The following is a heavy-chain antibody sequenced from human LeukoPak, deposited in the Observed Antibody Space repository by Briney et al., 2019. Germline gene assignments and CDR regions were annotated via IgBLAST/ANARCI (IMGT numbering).Heavy chain of an antibody. V-gene: IGHV4-39*01. CDR1: GGSFSSYY. J-gene: IGHJ4*02. CDR3: ARLLAYYYGSGSFVDY. CDR2: IYYSGST. D-gene: IGHD3-10*01. Sequence: SETLSLTCAVYGGSFSSYYWGWIRQPPGKGLEWIGSIYYSGSTYYDPSLKSRVTISVDTSKNQFSLKLSSVTAADTAVYYCARLLAYYYGSGSFVDYWGQGTLVTVSS.